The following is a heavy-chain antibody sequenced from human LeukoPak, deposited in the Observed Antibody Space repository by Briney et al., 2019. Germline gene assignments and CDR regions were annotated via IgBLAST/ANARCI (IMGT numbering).Heavy chain of an antibody. D-gene: IGHD2-15*01. CDR1: GYAFTSYY. V-gene: IGHV1-46*01. CDR3: ARATVEEVVAASLDY. Sequence: ASVKISCTASGYAFTSYYMHWARQAPGQGLEWMGIINPSGGSTSYAQKFQGRVTMTRDTSTSTVYMELSSLRSEDTAVYYCARATVEEVVAASLDYWGQGTLVTVSS. J-gene: IGHJ4*02. CDR2: INPSGGST.